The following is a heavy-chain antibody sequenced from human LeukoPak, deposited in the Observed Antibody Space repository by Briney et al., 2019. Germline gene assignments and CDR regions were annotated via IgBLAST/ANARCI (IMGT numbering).Heavy chain of an antibody. V-gene: IGHV3-23*01. CDR3: AKDPAIVVVVAAHFDY. CDR2: ISGSGGST. D-gene: IGHD2-15*01. CDR1: GFTFSSYA. Sequence: GGSLRLSCAAPGFTFSSYAMSWVRQAPGKGLEWVSAISGSGGSTYYADSVKGRFTISRDNSKNTLYLQVNSLRAEDTAVYYCAKDPAIVVVVAAHFDYWGQGTLVTVSS. J-gene: IGHJ4*02.